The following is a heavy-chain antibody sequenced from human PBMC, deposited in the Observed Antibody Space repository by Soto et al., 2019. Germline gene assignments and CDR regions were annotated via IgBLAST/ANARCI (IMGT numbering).Heavy chain of an antibody. CDR3: ARVIEPAGYNYYYYGMEV. CDR1: GYTFTGYY. CDR2: INPNSGGT. J-gene: IGHJ6*02. V-gene: IGHV1-2*04. Sequence: GASVEVSCKASGYTFTGYYMHSVRQAPGQGLEWMGWINPNSGGTNYAQKFQGWVTMTRDTSISTAYMELSRLRSEDTAVYYCARVIEPAGYNYYYYGMEVWGQGTTVTVSS. D-gene: IGHD5-12*01.